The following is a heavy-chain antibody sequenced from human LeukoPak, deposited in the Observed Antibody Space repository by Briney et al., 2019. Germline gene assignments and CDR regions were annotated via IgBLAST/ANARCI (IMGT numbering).Heavy chain of an antibody. V-gene: IGHV3-66*01. J-gene: IGHJ4*02. CDR1: GFTVSSNY. CDR3: ARGISSGWYGSYYFDY. D-gene: IGHD6-19*01. Sequence: PGGSLGLSCAASGFTVSSNYMSWVRQAPGKGLEWISVIYSGGSTYYADSVKGRFTISRDNSKNTLYLQMNSLRAEDTAVYYCARGISSGWYGSYYFDYWGQGTLVTVSS. CDR2: IYSGGST.